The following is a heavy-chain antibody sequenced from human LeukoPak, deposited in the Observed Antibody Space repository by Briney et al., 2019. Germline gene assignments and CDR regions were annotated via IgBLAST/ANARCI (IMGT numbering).Heavy chain of an antibody. J-gene: IGHJ4*02. CDR3: ARDPYGYNCGGDCYLSD. CDR1: GYTFTSYG. V-gene: IGHV1-18*01. CDR2: ISAYNGNT. D-gene: IGHD2-21*02. Sequence: GASVTVSCTASGYTFTSYGISWVRQAPGQGLEWLGWISAYNGNTNYAQKLQGRVTMTTDTSTSTAYMELRSLRSDDTAVYYCARDPYGYNCGGDCYLSDWGQGTLVTVSS.